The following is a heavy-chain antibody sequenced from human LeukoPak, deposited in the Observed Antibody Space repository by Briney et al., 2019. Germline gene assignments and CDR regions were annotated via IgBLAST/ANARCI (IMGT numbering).Heavy chain of an antibody. V-gene: IGHV1-18*01. J-gene: IGHJ6*03. CDR2: ISAYSGNT. CDR1: GYTFTSYA. D-gene: IGHD7-27*01. Sequence: VASVKVSCKASGYTFTSYAMNWVRQTPGQGLEWMGWISAYSGNTHYAQKFQGRVTMTTDTSTTTAYMELRGLRSDDTAVYYCARAEKPNWGNYYYYCMDVWGKGTTVTVSS. CDR3: ARAEKPNWGNYYYYCMDV.